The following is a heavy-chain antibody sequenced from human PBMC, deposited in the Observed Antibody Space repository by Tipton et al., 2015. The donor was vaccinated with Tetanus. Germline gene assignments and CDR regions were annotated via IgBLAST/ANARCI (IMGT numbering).Heavy chain of an antibody. V-gene: IGHV3-30*03. CDR3: LYTISWSAFHH. Sequence: SLRLSCAASGFTFSNSGMHWVRQAPGKGLEWVAIISYDGNYQSYAESVKGRFTISRDNSKSTLFLQMNGLRAEDTAVCYCLYTISWSAFHHWAQGSLVTVSS. CDR1: GFTFSNSG. CDR2: ISYDGNYQ. J-gene: IGHJ1*01. D-gene: IGHD6-13*01.